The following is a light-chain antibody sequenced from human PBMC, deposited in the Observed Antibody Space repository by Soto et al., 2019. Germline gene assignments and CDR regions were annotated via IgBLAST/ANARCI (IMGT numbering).Light chain of an antibody. CDR2: DAS. CDR3: QQYGTSPQT. Sequence: EIVLTQSPATLSLSPGARAPLSGRASQSVSGRYLSWYQQKPGQTPRLLIYDASTRATGIPDRFSGSGSGTDFTLTISRLEPEDFAVYYCQQYGTSPQTFGQGTKVDIK. V-gene: IGKV3-20*01. J-gene: IGKJ1*01. CDR1: QSVSGRY.